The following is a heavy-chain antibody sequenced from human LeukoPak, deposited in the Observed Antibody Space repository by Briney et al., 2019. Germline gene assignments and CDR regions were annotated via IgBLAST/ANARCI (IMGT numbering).Heavy chain of an antibody. CDR2: ISGSGGST. Sequence: PGGSLRLSCAASGFTFTTYAMSWVCQAPGKGLEWVSGISGSGGSTYYADSVKGRFTISRDNSKNTLYLQMNSLRAEDTAVYYCAKRITYYYDSSGYYYGYWGQGTLVTVSS. J-gene: IGHJ4*02. CDR3: AKRITYYYDSSGYYYGY. V-gene: IGHV3-23*01. CDR1: GFTFTTYA. D-gene: IGHD3-22*01.